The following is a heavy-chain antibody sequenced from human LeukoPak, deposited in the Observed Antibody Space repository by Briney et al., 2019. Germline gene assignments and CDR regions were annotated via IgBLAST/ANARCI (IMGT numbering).Heavy chain of an antibody. CDR1: GHTFSGNY. V-gene: IGHV1-2*02. J-gene: IGHJ4*02. CDR3: ASSSSWYSFDY. Sequence: ASVKVSCKASGHTFSGNYMHWVRQAPGQGLEWMGWTNPNSGGTNYAQKFQGRVTMTRDTSISTAYMELRRLRSDDTAVYYCASSSSWYSFDYWGQGTLVTVSS. D-gene: IGHD6-13*01. CDR2: TNPNSGGT.